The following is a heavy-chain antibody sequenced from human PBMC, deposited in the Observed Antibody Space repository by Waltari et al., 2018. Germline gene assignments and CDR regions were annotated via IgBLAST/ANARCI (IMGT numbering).Heavy chain of an antibody. D-gene: IGHD3-3*01. Sequence: QVQLVQSGAEVKKPGSSVKVSCKASGGTFSSYAISWVRQAPGQGLEWMGGIIPIFGTANYAQKFQGRVTITADESTSTAYMELSSLRSEDTAVYYCARDFLDFWSGYSYNWFDPWGQGTLVTVSS. J-gene: IGHJ5*02. CDR1: GGTFSSYA. CDR3: ARDFLDFWSGYSYNWFDP. CDR2: IIPIFGTA. V-gene: IGHV1-69*13.